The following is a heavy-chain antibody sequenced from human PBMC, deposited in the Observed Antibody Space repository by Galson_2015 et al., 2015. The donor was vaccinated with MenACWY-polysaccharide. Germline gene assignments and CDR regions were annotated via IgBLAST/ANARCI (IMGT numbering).Heavy chain of an antibody. CDR2: LRSDGAIT. D-gene: IGHD1/OR15-1a*01. J-gene: IGHJ6*04. Sequence: SLRLSCAASGFILSEYWMHWVRQAPGKGLVWVSRLRSDGAITTYADSVKGRFTISRDNAKNTLYLQMNSLRAEDTAVYYCARVYVGTDYYNMDVWGKGTSVTVSS. CDR3: ARVYVGTDYYNMDV. CDR1: GFILSEYW. V-gene: IGHV3-74*01.